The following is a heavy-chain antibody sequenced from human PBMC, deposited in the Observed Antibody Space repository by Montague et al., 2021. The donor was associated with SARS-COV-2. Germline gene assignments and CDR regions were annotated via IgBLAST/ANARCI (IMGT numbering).Heavy chain of an antibody. V-gene: IGHV4-4*02. CDR3: VRAGGFHNRPPV. Sequence: SETLSLTCAVSGDSIMTTDCWSWVRQPPGKGLEWIGEIYQGASTNYNPSLKSRVTMSVDRSKNHVSLELYSVTAADTALYYCVRAGGFHNRPPVWGQGALVIVSS. J-gene: IGHJ4*02. CDR1: GDSIMTTDC. CDR2: IYQGAST. D-gene: IGHD4-23*01.